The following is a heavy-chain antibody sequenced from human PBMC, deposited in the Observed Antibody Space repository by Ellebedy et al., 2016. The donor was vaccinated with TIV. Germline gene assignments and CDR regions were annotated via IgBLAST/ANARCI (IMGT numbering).Heavy chain of an antibody. CDR3: ARDHRIAAAGTRERWFDP. CDR2: LNAGNGNT. D-gene: IGHD6-13*01. J-gene: IGHJ5*02. V-gene: IGHV1-3*01. Sequence: AASVKVSCKASGYTFTSYAMHWARQAPGQRLEWMGWLNAGNGNTKYSQKFQGRVTITRDTSASTAYMELSSLRSEDTAVYYCARDHRIAAAGTRERWFDPWGQGTLVTVSS. CDR1: GYTFTSYA.